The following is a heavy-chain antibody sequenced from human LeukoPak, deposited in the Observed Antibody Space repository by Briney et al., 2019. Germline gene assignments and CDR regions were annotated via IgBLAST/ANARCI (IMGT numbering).Heavy chain of an antibody. Sequence: PSETLSLTCDVYNASFGPYYWSWLRQSPGKGLEYIGEVNYRGDGNYNPSLNSRASISIDTSKKQFSLRLTSVTAADTAVYYCARHPQLGRLDYWGQGTLVTVSS. CDR2: VNYRGDG. CDR1: NASFGPYY. V-gene: IGHV4-34*01. J-gene: IGHJ4*02. D-gene: IGHD7-27*01. CDR3: ARHPQLGRLDY.